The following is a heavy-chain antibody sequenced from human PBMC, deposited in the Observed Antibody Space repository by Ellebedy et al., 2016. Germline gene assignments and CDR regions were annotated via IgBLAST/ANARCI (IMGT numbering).Heavy chain of an antibody. CDR1: GFTFSSYA. Sequence: GESLKISXAASGFTFSSYAMSWVRQAPGKGLEWVSAISGSGGSTYYADSVKGRFTISRDNSKNTLYLQMNSLRAEDTAVYYCAKDQLLWFGELCSFDYWGQGTLVTVSS. CDR2: ISGSGGST. V-gene: IGHV3-23*01. D-gene: IGHD3-10*01. CDR3: AKDQLLWFGELCSFDY. J-gene: IGHJ4*02.